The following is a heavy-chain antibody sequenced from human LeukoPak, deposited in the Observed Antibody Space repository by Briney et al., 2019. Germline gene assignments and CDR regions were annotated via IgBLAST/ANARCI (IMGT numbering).Heavy chain of an antibody. CDR2: ISSSSITI. V-gene: IGHV3-48*04. CDR3: ARDRGGSYSAIDY. J-gene: IGHJ4*02. CDR1: GFTFSSYS. D-gene: IGHD2-15*01. Sequence: TGGSLRLSCAASGFTFSSYSLNWVHQAPGRGPEWVSFISSSSITIYYADSVKGRFTISRDNAEKSLYLQMNSLRAEDTAVYYCARDRGGSYSAIDYWGQGTLVTVSS.